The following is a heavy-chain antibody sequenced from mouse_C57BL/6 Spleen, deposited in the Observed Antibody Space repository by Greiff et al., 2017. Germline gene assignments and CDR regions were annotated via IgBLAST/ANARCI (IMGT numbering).Heavy chain of an antibody. J-gene: IGHJ1*03. CDR2: IRPNSGST. D-gene: IGHD1-1*01. V-gene: IGHV1-64*01. Sequence: QVQLKQPGAELVKPGASVNLSCTASGYTFTSYWMRWVQQRPGHGLEWFGMIRPNSGSTNYNDKFTSKATLTVSKASTTAYMQLSSLTSEASAFYSCARRDYYGSSLLYFDGWGTGTTVTVSS. CDR3: ARRDYYGSSLLYFDG. CDR1: GYTFTSYW.